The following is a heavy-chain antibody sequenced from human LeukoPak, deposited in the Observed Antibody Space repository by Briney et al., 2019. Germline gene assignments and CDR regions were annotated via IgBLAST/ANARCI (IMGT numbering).Heavy chain of an antibody. V-gene: IGHV4-59*08. CDR1: GGSISSYY. J-gene: IGHJ4*02. Sequence: SETLSLTCTVSGGSISSYYWTWIRQPPGKGLEWIGYIYYNGSTNYNPSPKSRVTMSVDMSKSQFSLKLSSVTAADTAVYYCARSVEMATIPFDSWGRGTLVTVSS. CDR3: ARSVEMATIPFDS. CDR2: IYYNGST. D-gene: IGHD5-24*01.